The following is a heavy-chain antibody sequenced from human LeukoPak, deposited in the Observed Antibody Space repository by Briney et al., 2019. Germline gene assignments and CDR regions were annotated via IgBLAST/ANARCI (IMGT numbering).Heavy chain of an antibody. CDR3: ARDPYGSGRWFDP. CDR2: IYHSGST. D-gene: IGHD3-10*01. V-gene: IGHV4-38-2*02. CDR1: GYSISSGYY. J-gene: IGHJ5*02. Sequence: SETLSLTCTVSGYSISSGYYWGWIRQPPGKGLEWIGSIYHSGSTYYNPSLKSRVTISVDTSKNQFSLKLSSVTAADTAVYYCARDPYGSGRWFDPWGQGTLVTVSS.